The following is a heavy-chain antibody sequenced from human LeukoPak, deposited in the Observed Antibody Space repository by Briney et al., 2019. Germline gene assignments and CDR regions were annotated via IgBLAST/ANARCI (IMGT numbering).Heavy chain of an antibody. CDR1: GFTFSSYA. CDR2: ISGSGGST. CDR3: AKPGRSRGYLNYYHYGMDV. Sequence: GGSLRLSCAASGFTFSSYAMSWVRQAPGKGLEWVSAISGSGGSTYYADSVKGRFTISRDNSKNTLYLQMNSLRAEDTAVYYCAKPGRSRGYLNYYHYGMDVWGQGTTVTVSS. D-gene: IGHD3-22*01. J-gene: IGHJ6*02. V-gene: IGHV3-23*01.